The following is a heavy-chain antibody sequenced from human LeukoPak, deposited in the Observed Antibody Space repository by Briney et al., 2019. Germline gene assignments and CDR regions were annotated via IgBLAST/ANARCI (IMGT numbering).Heavy chain of an antibody. D-gene: IGHD3-16*01. J-gene: IGHJ4*02. V-gene: IGHV3-30*18. Sequence: GRSLRLSCAASGFTFSSYGMHWVRQAPGKGLEWVAVISYDGSNKYYADSVKGRFTISRDNSKNTLYPQMNSLRAEDTAVYYCAKDSEIYDYVWGSLGYFDYWGQGTLVTVSS. CDR1: GFTFSSYG. CDR2: ISYDGSNK. CDR3: AKDSEIYDYVWGSLGYFDY.